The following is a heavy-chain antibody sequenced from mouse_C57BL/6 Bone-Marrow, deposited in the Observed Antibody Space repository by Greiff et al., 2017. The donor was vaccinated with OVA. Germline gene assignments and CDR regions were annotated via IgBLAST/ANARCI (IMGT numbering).Heavy chain of an antibody. CDR3: ARLGYDGGDD. CDR1: GYTFTNYW. D-gene: IGHD2-14*01. V-gene: IGHV1-63*01. Sequence: QVQLQQSGAELVRPGTSVKMSCKASGYTFTNYWIGWAKQRPGHGLEWIGDIYPGGGYTNYNEKFKGKATLTADKSSSTAYMQFSSLTSEDSAIYDCARLGYDGGDDWGQGTTLTVSS. CDR2: IYPGGGYT. J-gene: IGHJ2*01.